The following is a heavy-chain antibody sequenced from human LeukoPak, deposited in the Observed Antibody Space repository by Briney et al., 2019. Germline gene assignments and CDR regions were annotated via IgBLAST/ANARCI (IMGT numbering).Heavy chain of an antibody. D-gene: IGHD3-3*01. J-gene: IGHJ6*03. V-gene: IGHV1-2*02. CDR3: ARDQRFYDFGRGYYYYMDV. CDR2: INPNSGGT. CDR1: GYTFTGYY. Sequence: ASVKVSCKASGYTFTGYYMHWVRQAPGQGLEWMGWINPNSGGTNYAQKFQGRVTMTRDMSISTAYMELSRLRSDDTAVYYCARDQRFYDFGRGYYYYMDVWGKGTTVTVSS.